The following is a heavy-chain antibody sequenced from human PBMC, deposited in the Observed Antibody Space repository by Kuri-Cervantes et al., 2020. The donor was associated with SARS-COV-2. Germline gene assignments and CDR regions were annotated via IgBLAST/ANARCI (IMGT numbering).Heavy chain of an antibody. CDR2: MGGSGDVT. V-gene: IGHV3-23*01. CDR1: GFTFSNYA. CDR3: ARALYYYDSRGPIDY. D-gene: IGHD3-22*01. J-gene: IGHJ4*02. Sequence: GESLKISYAASGFTFSNYAMSWVRQAPGKGLEWVSGMGGSGDVTYYADSVKGRFTISRDNSKNTLYLQMNSLGAEDTAVYYCARALYYYDSRGPIDYWGQGTLGTVSS.